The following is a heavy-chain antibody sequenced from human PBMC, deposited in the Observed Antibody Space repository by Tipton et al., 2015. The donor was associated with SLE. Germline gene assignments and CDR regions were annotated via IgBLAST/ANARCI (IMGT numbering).Heavy chain of an antibody. Sequence: SLRLSCAASGFTFSDYWMSWVRQAPGKGLEWVANIKQDGSEKYYVDSVKGRFTISRDNAKNSLYLQMNSLRAEDTAVYYCARGPSSYYYDSSGQFGYWGQGTLVTVSS. V-gene: IGHV3-7*03. J-gene: IGHJ4*02. D-gene: IGHD3-22*01. CDR3: ARGPSSYYYDSSGQFGY. CDR2: IKQDGSEK. CDR1: GFTFSDYW.